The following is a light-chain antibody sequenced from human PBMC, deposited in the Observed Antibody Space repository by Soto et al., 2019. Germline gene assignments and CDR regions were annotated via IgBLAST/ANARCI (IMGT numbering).Light chain of an antibody. J-gene: IGKJ1*01. CDR1: QSVSSN. V-gene: IGKV3-15*01. Sequence: IGMTQSPATLSVSPGERATLSCRASQSVSSNLAWYQQKPGQAPRLLIYGASTRATCIPARFTGSGSGTEFTLTICSLQSEDFEVYYCQQYNNWPRTFGQGTKVEIK. CDR2: GAS. CDR3: QQYNNWPRT.